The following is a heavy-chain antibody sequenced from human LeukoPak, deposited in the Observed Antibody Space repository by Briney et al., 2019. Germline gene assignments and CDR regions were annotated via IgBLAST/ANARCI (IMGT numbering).Heavy chain of an antibody. CDR3: AKDYGGWSNWFDP. CDR2: ISNSGGST. D-gene: IGHD6-19*01. CDR1: AFTFGIDA. V-gene: IGHV3-23*01. Sequence: GRSLRLSCAASAFTFGIDAMSWVRQAPGEGLECVSGISNSGGSTPYADSVRGRFTISRDNSKNTLYLQMNCLRTEDTAVYYCAKDYGGWSNWFDPWGQGTLVTVSS. J-gene: IGHJ5*02.